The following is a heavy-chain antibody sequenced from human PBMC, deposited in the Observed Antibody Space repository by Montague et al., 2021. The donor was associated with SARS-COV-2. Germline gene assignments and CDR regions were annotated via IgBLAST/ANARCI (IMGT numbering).Heavy chain of an antibody. J-gene: IGHJ3*01. CDR1: SGSFNDFY. CDR3: ARGQVTISGVLIFSTAAGDLDG. CDR2: INHTGSA. Sequence: SETLSLTCAVYSGSFNDFYWTWIRQSPGKGLEWIGEINHTGSATYNPSLKSRVTLSRDTSKNQFSLKLQSATPADTAVYYCARGQVTISGVLIFSTAAGDLDGWGQGTSVTVSS. D-gene: IGHD3-3*01. V-gene: IGHV4-34*01.